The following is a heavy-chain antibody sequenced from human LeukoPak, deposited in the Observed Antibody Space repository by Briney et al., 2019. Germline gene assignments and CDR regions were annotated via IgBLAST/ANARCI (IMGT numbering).Heavy chain of an antibody. CDR3: AKSLPNYYDSSGYSGFGY. CDR1: GFTFSSYA. V-gene: IGHV3-23*01. D-gene: IGHD3-22*01. CDR2: ISGSGGST. Sequence: GGSLRLSCAASGFTFSSYAMSWVRQAPGKGLEWVSAISGSGGSTYYADSVKGRFTISRDNSKNTLYLQMNSLRAEDTAVYYCAKSLPNYYDSSGYSGFGYWGQGTLVTVSS. J-gene: IGHJ4*02.